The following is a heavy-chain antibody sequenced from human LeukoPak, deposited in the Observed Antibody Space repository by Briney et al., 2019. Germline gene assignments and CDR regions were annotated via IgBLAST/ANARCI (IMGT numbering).Heavy chain of an antibody. CDR3: ARSRDTYYYDSSGYYSPMFDY. CDR1: GGSISSHY. V-gene: IGHV4-59*11. D-gene: IGHD3-22*01. J-gene: IGHJ4*02. Sequence: SENLSLTCTVSGGSISSHYWSWIRQPPGKGLEWIGYIYYSGSTNYNPSLKSRVTISVDTSKNQFSLKLSSVTAADTAVYYCARSRDTYYYDSSGYYSPMFDYWGQGTLVTVSS. CDR2: IYYSGST.